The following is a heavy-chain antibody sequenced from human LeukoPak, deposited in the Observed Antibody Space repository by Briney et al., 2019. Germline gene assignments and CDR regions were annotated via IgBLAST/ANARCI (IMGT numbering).Heavy chain of an antibody. J-gene: IGHJ4*02. CDR2: ISGNGDSR. Sequence: GGSLRLSCGASGFTFSNYYMGWIRQAPGKGLEWVSDISGNGDSRHYADSVKGLFTIAKDNDKKSLFLEMNNLRADDTAVYYCAREGDQMYEVYDYWGQGTLVTVSS. CDR1: GFTFSNYY. D-gene: IGHD1-14*01. CDR3: AREGDQMYEVYDY. V-gene: IGHV3-11*04.